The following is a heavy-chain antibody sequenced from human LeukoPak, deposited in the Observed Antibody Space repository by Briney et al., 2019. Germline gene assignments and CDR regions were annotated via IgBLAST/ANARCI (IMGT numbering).Heavy chain of an antibody. CDR2: IFYSGTT. V-gene: IGHV4-39*02. Sequence: PSETLSLTCTDSGGSIISSNYYWGWIRQPPGRGLEWIGNIFYSGTTYYSPSLKSRVTMSVDTSKKQFSLKLSSVTAADTAVYYCAREDYRHDYYFDYWGQGTLVTVSS. J-gene: IGHJ4*02. CDR1: GGSIISSNYY. CDR3: AREDYRHDYYFDY. D-gene: IGHD4-11*01.